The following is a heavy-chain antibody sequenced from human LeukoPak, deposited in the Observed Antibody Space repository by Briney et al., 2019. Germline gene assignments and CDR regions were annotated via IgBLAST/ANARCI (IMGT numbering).Heavy chain of an antibody. V-gene: IGHV3-74*01. CDR1: GFTFCSYW. CDR2: INSDGRRT. J-gene: IGHJ5*02. CDR3: ARGAFGP. Sequence: GRSLRLSCAASGFTFCSYWMHWVRHAPGKGLVWVSRINSDGRRTNYADSVKGRFTISRDNAKNTLYLQMNSLRAEDTAAYYCARGAFGPWGQGTLVTVSS.